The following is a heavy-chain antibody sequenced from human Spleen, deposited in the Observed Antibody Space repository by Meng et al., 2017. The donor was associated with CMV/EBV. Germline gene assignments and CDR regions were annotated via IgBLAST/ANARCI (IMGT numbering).Heavy chain of an antibody. CDR1: GFTFSTYW. D-gene: IGHD1-1*01. V-gene: IGHV3-74*01. CDR3: ARPLDERLPYYSFYYGMDA. J-gene: IGHJ6*02. CDR2: INGDGSST. Sequence: GESLKISCAASGFTFSTYWMYWVRQAPGKGLVWVSRINGDGSSTTYADSVKGRFTISRDNTKNTLYLQMNSLRAEDTAVYYCARPLDERLPYYSFYYGMDAWGQGTTVTVSS.